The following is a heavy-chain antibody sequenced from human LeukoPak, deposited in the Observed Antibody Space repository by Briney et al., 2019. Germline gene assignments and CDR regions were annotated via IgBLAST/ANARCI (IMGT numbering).Heavy chain of an antibody. CDR1: GGSISSSSYY. CDR2: MYYSGST. V-gene: IGHV4-39*07. CDR3: ARGNGSGNYYKYYFDY. D-gene: IGHD3-10*01. J-gene: IGHJ4*02. Sequence: SETLSLTCTVSGGSISSSSYYWGWIRQPPGKGLEWIGYMYYSGSTNYNPSLKSRVTISVDTSKNQFSLKLSSVTAADTAVYYCARGNGSGNYYKYYFDYWGQGTLVTVSS.